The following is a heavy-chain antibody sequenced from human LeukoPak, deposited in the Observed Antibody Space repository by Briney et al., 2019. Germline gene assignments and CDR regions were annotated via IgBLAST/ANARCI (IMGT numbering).Heavy chain of an antibody. D-gene: IGHD3-22*01. J-gene: IGHJ6*02. V-gene: IGHV1-69*04. CDR3: ARRSEASYYDSSGYDNYYYGMDV. CDR2: IIPILGIA. Sequence: ASVKVSCKSSGGTFSSYAISWVRQAPGQGLDWMGRIIPILGIANYARKFQGRVTITADKSTSTDYMELSSLRSEDTAVDYCARRSEASYYDSSGYDNYYYGMDVWGQGTTVTVSS. CDR1: GGTFSSYA.